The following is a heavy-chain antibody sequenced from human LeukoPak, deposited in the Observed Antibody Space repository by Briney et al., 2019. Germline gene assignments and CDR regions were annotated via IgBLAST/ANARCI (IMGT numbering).Heavy chain of an antibody. CDR3: ARVPDYGRDFDY. Sequence: SETLSLTCTVSGGSISSGDYYWSWIRQPPGKGLEWIGYIYYSGSTYYNPSLKSRVTISVDTSKNQFSLKLSSVTAADTAVYYCARVPDYGRDFDYWGQGTLVTVSS. D-gene: IGHD4-17*01. V-gene: IGHV4-30-4*01. CDR1: GGSISSGDYY. CDR2: IYYSGST. J-gene: IGHJ4*02.